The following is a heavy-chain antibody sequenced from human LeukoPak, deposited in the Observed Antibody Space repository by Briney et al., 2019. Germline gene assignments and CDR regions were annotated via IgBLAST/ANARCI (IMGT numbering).Heavy chain of an antibody. J-gene: IGHJ4*02. CDR2: MNSNSGNT. CDR3: ARGVGDSRSWFDY. CDR1: GYTFTSYD. V-gene: IGHV1-8*01. D-gene: IGHD6-13*01. Sequence: ASVTVSCKASGYTFTSYDINWVRQATGQGLEWMGWMNSNSGNTGYAQKFQGRVTMPRNTSINTAYIELSSLRSEDTAVYYCARGVGDSRSWFDYWGQGTLVSVSS.